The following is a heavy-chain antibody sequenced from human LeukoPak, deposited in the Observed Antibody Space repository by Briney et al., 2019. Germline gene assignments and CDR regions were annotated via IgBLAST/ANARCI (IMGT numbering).Heavy chain of an antibody. Sequence: GGSLRLSCAASGFTFSSYSMNWVRQAPGKGLEWVSSISSSSSYIYYADSVKGRFTISRDNAKNSLYLQMNSLIAEDTAVYYCARVFGAAAATDYWGQGTLVTVSS. J-gene: IGHJ4*02. CDR2: ISSSSSYI. CDR3: ARVFGAAAATDY. CDR1: GFTFSSYS. V-gene: IGHV3-21*01. D-gene: IGHD6-13*01.